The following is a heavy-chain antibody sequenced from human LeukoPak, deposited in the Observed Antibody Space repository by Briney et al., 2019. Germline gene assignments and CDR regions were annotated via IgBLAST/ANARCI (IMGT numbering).Heavy chain of an antibody. CDR2: IYSGGST. D-gene: IGHD4-11*01. J-gene: IGHJ4*02. CDR1: GFTVSSNY. CDR3: ARDTVTPPYYFDY. Sequence: GGSLRLSCAASGFTVSSNYMSWVRQAPGMGLEWVSVIYSGGSTYYADSVKGRFTISRDNSKNTLYLQMNSLRAEDTAVYYCARDTVTPPYYFDYWGQGTLVTVSS. V-gene: IGHV3-66*02.